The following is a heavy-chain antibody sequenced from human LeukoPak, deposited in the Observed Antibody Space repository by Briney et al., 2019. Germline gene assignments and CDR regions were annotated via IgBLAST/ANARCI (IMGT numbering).Heavy chain of an antibody. V-gene: IGHV3-33*01. Sequence: GGSLRLSCAASGFSFSTYGMHWVRQAPGKGLEWVALIWNAGTNTYYADSVKGRFTISRDNSKNTLYLQMNSLRAEDTAVYYCAGDTPPGGDYYFDYWAREPWSSSPQ. J-gene: IGHJ4*02. CDR1: GFSFSTYG. CDR2: IWNAGTNT. CDR3: AGDTPPGGDYYFDY. D-gene: IGHD3-16*01.